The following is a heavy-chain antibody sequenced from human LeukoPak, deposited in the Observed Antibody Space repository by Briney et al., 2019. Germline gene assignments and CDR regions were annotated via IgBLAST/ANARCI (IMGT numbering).Heavy chain of an antibody. CDR2: INHSGST. V-gene: IGHV4-34*01. Sequence: PSETLSLTCAGYGGSFSGYYWSWIRQPPGKGLEWIGEINHSGSTNYNPSLKSRVTISVDTSKNQFSLKLSSVTAADTAVYYCARVKTVCYFDYWGQGTLVTVSS. D-gene: IGHD4-17*01. J-gene: IGHJ4*02. CDR3: ARVKTVCYFDY. CDR1: GGSFSGYY.